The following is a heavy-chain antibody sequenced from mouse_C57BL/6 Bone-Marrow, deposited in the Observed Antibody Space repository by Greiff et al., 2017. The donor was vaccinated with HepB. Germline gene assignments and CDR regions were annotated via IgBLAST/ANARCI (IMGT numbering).Heavy chain of an antibody. CDR2: ISDGGSYT. CDR3: ARDLVPSYFDV. V-gene: IGHV5-4*01. D-gene: IGHD5-1*01. J-gene: IGHJ1*03. Sequence: EVMLVESGGGLVKPGGSLKLSCAASGFTFSSYAMSWVRQTPEKRLEWVATISDGGSYTYYPDNVKGRFTISRDNAKNNLYLQMSHLKSEDTAMYYCARDLVPSYFDVWGTGTTVTVSS. CDR1: GFTFSSYA.